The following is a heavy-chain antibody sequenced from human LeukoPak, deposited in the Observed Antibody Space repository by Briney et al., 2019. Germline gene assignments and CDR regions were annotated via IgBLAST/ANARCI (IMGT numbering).Heavy chain of an antibody. Sequence: RRSLRLSCAAAGFTFTNYWMHWVSPAPGKGLVWVSRIKSDGRTNYADSVKSRFTISRDSAKNTISLQMNSLRADDTGEYYCARAPSEIGGYYPEYFRHWGQGTLVTVSS. J-gene: IGHJ1*01. CDR3: ARAPSEIGGYYPEYFRH. D-gene: IGHD3-22*01. CDR1: GFTFTNYW. CDR2: IKSDGRT. V-gene: IGHV3-74*01.